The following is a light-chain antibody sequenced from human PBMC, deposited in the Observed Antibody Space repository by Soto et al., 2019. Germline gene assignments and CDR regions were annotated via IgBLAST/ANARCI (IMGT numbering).Light chain of an antibody. CDR1: QTLSSSD. V-gene: IGKV3-20*01. Sequence: EIVLTQSPGTLSLCPGEGATLSCMASQTLSSSDLAWFQQKPGQAPRLLIYGASSRATGIPDRFSGRGSGTDFTLTISRLEPEDFAVYYCQHYSSPPWPFGKETKVQIE. CDR2: GAS. J-gene: IGKJ1*01. CDR3: QHYSSPPWP.